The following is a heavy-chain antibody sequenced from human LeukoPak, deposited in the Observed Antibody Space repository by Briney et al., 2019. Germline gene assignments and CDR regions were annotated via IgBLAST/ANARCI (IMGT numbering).Heavy chain of an antibody. V-gene: IGHV4-39*02. D-gene: IGHD1-26*01. Sequence: SETLSLTCTVSGGSISSSNYYWSWIRQSPGKGLECIGSIFYSGSTFYNPSLRSRATISVDTSKNYFSLKLTSVTAADAAVYYCASSRVGGVFDVWGQGTMVTISS. CDR1: GGSISSSNYY. J-gene: IGHJ3*01. CDR2: IFYSGST. CDR3: ASSRVGGVFDV.